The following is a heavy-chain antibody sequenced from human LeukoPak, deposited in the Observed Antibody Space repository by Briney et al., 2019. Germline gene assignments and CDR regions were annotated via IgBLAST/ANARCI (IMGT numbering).Heavy chain of an antibody. J-gene: IGHJ6*02. CDR2: IYSGGST. CDR1: GSTVSSNY. CDR3: AREAAGWDGMDV. D-gene: IGHD1-26*01. V-gene: IGHV3-53*01. Sequence: GGSLRLSCAASGSTVSSNYMSWVRQAPGKGLEWVSVIYSGGSTYYADSVKGRFTISRDNSKNTLYLQMNSLRAEDTAVYYCAREAAGWDGMDVWGQGTTVTVSS.